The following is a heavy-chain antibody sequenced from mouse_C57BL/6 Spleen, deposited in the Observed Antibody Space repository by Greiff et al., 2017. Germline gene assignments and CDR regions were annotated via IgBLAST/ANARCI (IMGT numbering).Heavy chain of an antibody. CDR1: GYTFTSYW. CDR3: ARSGDYYGRMD. D-gene: IGHD1-1*01. CDR2: IHPNSGST. Sequence: QVQLQQPGAELVKPGASVKLSCKASGYTFTSYWMHWVKQRPGQGLEWIGMIHPNSGSTNYNEKFKSKATLTVDKSSSTAYMQLSSLTSEDSAVYYCARSGDYYGRMDWGQGTLVTVSA. V-gene: IGHV1-64*01. J-gene: IGHJ3*01.